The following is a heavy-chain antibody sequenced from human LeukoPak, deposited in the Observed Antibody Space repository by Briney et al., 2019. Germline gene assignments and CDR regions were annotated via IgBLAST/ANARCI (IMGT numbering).Heavy chain of an antibody. J-gene: IGHJ3*02. Sequence: GSLRLSCAASGFTVSSNYMSWVRQAPGKGLEWASVIYSGGSTYYADSVRGRFTISRDNSKNTLYLQMNSLRAEDTAVYYCARSYDSSGYTPEFAFDIWGQGTMVTVSS. D-gene: IGHD3-22*01. V-gene: IGHV3-53*01. CDR1: GFTVSSNY. CDR2: IYSGGST. CDR3: ARSYDSSGYTPEFAFDI.